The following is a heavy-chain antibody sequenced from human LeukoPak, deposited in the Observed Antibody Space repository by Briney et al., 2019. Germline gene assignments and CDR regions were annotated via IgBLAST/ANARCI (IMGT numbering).Heavy chain of an antibody. Sequence: PGGSLRLSCDASGFSFSDYAMHWVRQAPGKGLEWVSGISAGGHNTYYADSVKGRFTISRDNSKNTLFVQMKGLSSDDTAVYYCANQPERYCSGGSCLPSTGWGQGTLVTVSS. V-gene: IGHV3-23*01. CDR2: ISAGGHNT. CDR1: GFSFSDYA. J-gene: IGHJ4*02. CDR3: ANQPERYCSGGSCLPSTG. D-gene: IGHD2-15*01.